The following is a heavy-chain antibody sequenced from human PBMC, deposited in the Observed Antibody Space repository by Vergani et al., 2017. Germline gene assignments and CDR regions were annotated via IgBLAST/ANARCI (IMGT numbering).Heavy chain of an antibody. Sequence: EVQLVESGGGLVQPGRSLRLSCTASGFTFGDYAMSWFRQAPGKGLEWVGFIRSKAYGGTTEYAASVKGRFTISRDDSKSIAYLQMNSLRAEDTAVYYCARHSGDTSMVFSSERYDGMDVWGQGTTVTVSS. J-gene: IGHJ6*02. D-gene: IGHD5-18*01. CDR2: IRSKAYGGTT. CDR1: GFTFGDYA. V-gene: IGHV3-49*03. CDR3: ARHSGDTSMVFSSERYDGMDV.